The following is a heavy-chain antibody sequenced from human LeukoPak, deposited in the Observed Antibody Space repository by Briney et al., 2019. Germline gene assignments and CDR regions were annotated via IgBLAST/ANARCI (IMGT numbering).Heavy chain of an antibody. J-gene: IGHJ5*02. CDR1: GYTFTSYY. CDR2: INPSGGST. V-gene: IGHV1-46*01. Sequence: GASVKVSCTASGYTFTSYYMHWVRQAPGQGLEWMGIINPSGGSTSYAQKFQGRVTMTRDTSTSAVYMELSSLRSEDTAVYYCARATYYYDSSGQYNWFDPWGQGTLVTVSS. CDR3: ARATYYYDSSGQYNWFDP. D-gene: IGHD3-22*01.